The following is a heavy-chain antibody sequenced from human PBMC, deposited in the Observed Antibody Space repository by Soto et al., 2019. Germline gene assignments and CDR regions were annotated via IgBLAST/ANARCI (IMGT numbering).Heavy chain of an antibody. J-gene: IGHJ6*02. V-gene: IGHV3-30*18. CDR2: ISYDGSNK. CDR3: AKDSYSSGWDQDSMDV. D-gene: IGHD6-19*01. CDR1: GFTFSSYG. Sequence: GGSLRLSCAASGFTFSSYGMHWVRQAPGKGLEWVAVISYDGSNKYYADSVKGRFTISRDNSKNTLYLQMNSLRAEDTAVYYCAKDSYSSGWDQDSMDVWGQGTTVTVSS.